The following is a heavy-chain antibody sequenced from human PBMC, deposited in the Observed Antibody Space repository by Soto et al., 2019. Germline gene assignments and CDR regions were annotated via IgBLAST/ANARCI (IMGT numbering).Heavy chain of an antibody. CDR3: ARGPRNWGVDY. Sequence: QVQLVQYGAEVKKPGASVRVSCKAAGYTFTNFDINWMRLATGQGFEWMGWMNPNSGNTGYAQKFQGRVTLTRDTSISTAFMELIDLTSEDTAVYYCARGPRNWGVDYWGQGTLVTVSS. V-gene: IGHV1-8*01. CDR1: GYTFTNFD. CDR2: MNPNSGNT. J-gene: IGHJ4*02. D-gene: IGHD7-27*01.